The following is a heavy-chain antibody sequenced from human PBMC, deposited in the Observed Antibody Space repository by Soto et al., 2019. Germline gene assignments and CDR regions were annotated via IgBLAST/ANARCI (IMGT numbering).Heavy chain of an antibody. CDR3: VKNSGSFHS. D-gene: IGHD3-10*01. CDR2: IDGAGRIT. CDR1: GFTPSSSD. J-gene: IGHJ5*01. V-gene: IGHV3-23*01. Sequence: PGGSLRLSCAASGFTPSSSDMSWVRQGPGKGLEWVSTIDGAGRITYYADSVKGRFTISRDNSKNTLYLQMESLGADDTAVYYCVKNSGSFHSWGQGALVTVSS.